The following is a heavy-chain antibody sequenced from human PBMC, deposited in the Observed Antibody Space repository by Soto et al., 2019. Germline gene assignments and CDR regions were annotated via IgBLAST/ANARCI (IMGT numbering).Heavy chain of an antibody. CDR2: IYYSGST. Sequence: SETLSLTCTVSGGSISSGGYYWSWIRQHPGKGLEWIGYIYYSGSTYYNPSLKSRVTISVDTSKNQFSLKLSSVTAADTAVYYCARSERDCSGGSCSAGYMDVWGKGTTVTVSS. CDR3: ARSERDCSGGSCSAGYMDV. V-gene: IGHV4-31*03. J-gene: IGHJ6*03. D-gene: IGHD2-15*01. CDR1: GGSISSGGYY.